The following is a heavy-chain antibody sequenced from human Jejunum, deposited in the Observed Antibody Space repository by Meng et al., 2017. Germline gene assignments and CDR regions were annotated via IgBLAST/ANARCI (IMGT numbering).Heavy chain of an antibody. Sequence: GGSLRLSCAVSGGTFSGSDIHWVRQASGKGLEWVGRIRSKTNNFATAYPASVKGRFTISRVDSKDTAFLQMNSLITEDTALYYCTMYASGHIWGQGTMVTVSS. J-gene: IGHJ3*02. V-gene: IGHV3-73*01. CDR1: GGTFSGSD. CDR3: TMYASGHI. D-gene: IGHD2-8*01. CDR2: IRSKTNNFAT.